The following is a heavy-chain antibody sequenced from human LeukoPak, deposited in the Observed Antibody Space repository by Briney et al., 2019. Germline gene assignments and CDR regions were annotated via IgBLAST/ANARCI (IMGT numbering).Heavy chain of an antibody. CDR3: AAGKGYYDYVWGSYRPDENYFDY. CDR1: GFTFTSSA. CDR2: VVVGSGNR. V-gene: IGHV1-58*02. Sequence: SVKVSGKASGFTFTSSAMQWVRQARGQRLEWIGWVVVGSGNRNYAQKFQERVTITRDMSTSTAYMELSSLRSEDTAVYYCAAGKGYYDYVWGSYRPDENYFDYWGQGTLVTVSS. J-gene: IGHJ4*02. D-gene: IGHD3-16*02.